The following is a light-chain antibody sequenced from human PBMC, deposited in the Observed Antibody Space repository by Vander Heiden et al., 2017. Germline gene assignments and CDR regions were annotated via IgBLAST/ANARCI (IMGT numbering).Light chain of an antibody. CDR1: STTIVGNC. CDR3: AACYDSRSGRV. CDR2: GNI. Sequence: SVSTQPPSASGTPGQRVMYSCSGGSTTIVGNCVYCCRQLPGTAPNLLVYGNIMRRSGFPVIFSVSKSVTSATFSISGLRCEDEADYYCAACYDSRSGRVFGGGTKLTVL. J-gene: IGLJ3*02. V-gene: IGLV1-47*01.